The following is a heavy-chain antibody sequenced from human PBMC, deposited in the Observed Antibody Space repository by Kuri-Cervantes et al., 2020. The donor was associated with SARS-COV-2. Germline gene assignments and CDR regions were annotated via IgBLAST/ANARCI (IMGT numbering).Heavy chain of an antibody. Sequence: ASVKVSCKASGYTFTSYAMHWVRQAPGQRLEWMGWSNAGNGNTKYSQEFQGRVTITRDTSASTAYMELSSLRSDDTAVYYCARDPEYFSDTKSLGMDVWGQGTTVTVSS. CDR2: SNAGNGNT. CDR3: ARDPEYFSDTKSLGMDV. CDR1: GYTFTSYA. J-gene: IGHJ6*02. V-gene: IGHV1-3*02. D-gene: IGHD3-22*01.